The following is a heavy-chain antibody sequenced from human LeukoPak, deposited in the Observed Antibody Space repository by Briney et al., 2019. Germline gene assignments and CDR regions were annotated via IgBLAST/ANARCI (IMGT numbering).Heavy chain of an antibody. D-gene: IGHD5-24*01. CDR2: VNHSGST. Sequence: SQTLSLTCTVSGGSISSGSYYWTWIRQPPGKGLEWIGEVNHSGSTNYIPSLKSRVTISADTSKNQFSLKLSSVTAADTAVYYCARDPRWGGYNSVRYFDLWGRGTLVTVSS. CDR1: GGSISSGSYY. J-gene: IGHJ2*01. CDR3: ARDPRWGGYNSVRYFDL. V-gene: IGHV4-39*07.